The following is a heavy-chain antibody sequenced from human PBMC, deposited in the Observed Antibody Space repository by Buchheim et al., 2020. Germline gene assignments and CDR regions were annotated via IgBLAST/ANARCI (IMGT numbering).Heavy chain of an antibody. CDR3: VRGDYYGDYFDY. V-gene: IGHV3-48*01. J-gene: IGHJ4*02. CDR2: ITESSSII. CDR1: GFSFSNYN. D-gene: IGHD3-22*01. Sequence: EVQLVESGGGLVQRGGSLRLSCAASGFSFSNYNMNWVRQAPGEGLEWVSYITESSSIIYYADSVRGRFTVPRDNAQNSPFLQMDSLRAEDTAVYYCVRGDYYGDYFDYWGQGTL.